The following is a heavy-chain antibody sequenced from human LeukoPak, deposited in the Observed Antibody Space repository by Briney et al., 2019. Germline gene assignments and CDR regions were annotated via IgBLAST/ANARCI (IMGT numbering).Heavy chain of an antibody. Sequence: PSETLSLTCTVSGGSISSYYWSWIRQPPGKGLEWIGYIYYSGSTNYNPSLKSRVTISVDTSKNQFSLKLSSVTAADTAVYYCARFSNFRSSGWHGVPDYWGQGTLVTVSS. CDR2: IYYSGST. V-gene: IGHV4-59*08. J-gene: IGHJ4*02. CDR3: ARFSNFRSSGWHGVPDY. D-gene: IGHD6-19*01. CDR1: GGSISSYY.